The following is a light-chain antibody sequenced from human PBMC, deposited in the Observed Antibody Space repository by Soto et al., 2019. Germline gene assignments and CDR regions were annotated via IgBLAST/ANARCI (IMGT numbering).Light chain of an antibody. J-gene: IGLJ1*01. CDR1: SSDVGGYNY. CDR2: DVS. CDR3: CSYAGSYTHV. Sequence: QSALTQPRSVSGSPGQSVTISCTGTSSDVGGYNYVSWYQQHPGKAPKLMIYDVSKRPSGVPDHFSGSKSGNTASLTISGLQAEDEADYYCCSYAGSYTHVFGTGTKLTVL. V-gene: IGLV2-11*01.